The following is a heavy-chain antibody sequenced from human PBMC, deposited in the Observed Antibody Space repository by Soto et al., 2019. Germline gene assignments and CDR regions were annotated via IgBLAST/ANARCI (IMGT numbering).Heavy chain of an antibody. CDR2: ISGGGTST. CDR3: SNKRFVYDFGIVPAATLIGMAV. D-gene: IGHD2-2*01. V-gene: IGHV3-23*01. J-gene: IGHJ6*02. Sequence: GGSLRLSCVASGFTFDSYSINWIRQAPWKGLEWVSVISGGGTSTYYADSVKGRFAVSRDNSKNTMYLQMNRLSAEDTGVYYCSNKRFVYDFGIVPAATLIGMAVLGQGTTLPV. CDR1: GFTFDSYS.